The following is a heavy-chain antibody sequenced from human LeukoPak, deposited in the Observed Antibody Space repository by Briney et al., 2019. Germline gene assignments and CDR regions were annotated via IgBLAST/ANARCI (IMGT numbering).Heavy chain of an antibody. CDR2: IIPIFGTA. V-gene: IGHV1-69*13. CDR3: AREGIAARPGWFDP. J-gene: IGHJ5*02. CDR1: GGTFSSYA. Sequence: SVKVSCKASGGTFSSYAISWVRQAPGQGLEWMGGIIPIFGTANYAQKFQGRVTITADESTSTAYMELSSLRSEDTAAYYCAREGIAARPGWFDPWGQGTLVTVSS. D-gene: IGHD6-6*01.